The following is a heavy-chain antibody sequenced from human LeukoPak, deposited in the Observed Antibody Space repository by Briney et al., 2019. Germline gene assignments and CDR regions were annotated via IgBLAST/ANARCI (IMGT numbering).Heavy chain of an antibody. Sequence: SETLSLTCTVSGYSISSGYYWGWIRQPPGKGLEWIGSIYHSGSTYYDPSLKSRVTISVDTSKNQFSLKLSSVTAADTAVYYCARDSETENYYYYYMDVWGKGTTVTVSS. CDR2: IYHSGST. V-gene: IGHV4-38-2*02. CDR1: GYSISSGYY. CDR3: ARDSETENYYYYYMDV. J-gene: IGHJ6*03. D-gene: IGHD5-24*01.